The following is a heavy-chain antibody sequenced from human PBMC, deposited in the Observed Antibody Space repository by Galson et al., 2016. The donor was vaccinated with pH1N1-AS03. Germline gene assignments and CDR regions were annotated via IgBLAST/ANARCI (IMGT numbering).Heavy chain of an antibody. J-gene: IGHJ3*02. CDR1: GFIFTHYS. V-gene: IGHV3-30-3*01. Sequence: SLRLSCAASGFIFTHYSMHWVRQAPGKGPEWVAVMSYEGTTTYYADSVKGRFTISRDNSKNTLYLQMNSLRTEDTALYYCAREEGGFGSNWLQTDAFDIWGQGTMVTVSS. CDR3: AREEGGFGSNWLQTDAFDI. CDR2: MSYEGTTT. D-gene: IGHD6-13*01.